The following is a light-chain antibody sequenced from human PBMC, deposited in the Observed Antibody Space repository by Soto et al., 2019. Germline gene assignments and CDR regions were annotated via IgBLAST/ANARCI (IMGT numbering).Light chain of an antibody. CDR2: DDS. J-gene: IGLJ2*01. V-gene: IGLV3-21*02. CDR3: QVWDSGSDL. Sequence: SYELTQPPSVSVAPGQTATFLRGGDNIGYKTVHWYQQRPGQAPVLVVYDDSDRPSGIPERFSGSNSGNTATLTINRVEAGDEADYYCQVWDSGSDLFGGGTKLTVL. CDR1: NIGYKT.